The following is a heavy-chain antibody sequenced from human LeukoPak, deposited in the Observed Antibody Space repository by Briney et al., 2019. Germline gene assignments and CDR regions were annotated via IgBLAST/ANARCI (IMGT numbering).Heavy chain of an antibody. CDR3: ARTYYYDSSGYNWDAFDI. CDR1: GYRFPTYW. CDR2: IYAGDSDT. V-gene: IGHV5-51*01. Sequence: GESLKISCKGSGYRFPTYWIAWVRQMPGKGLEWMGIIYAGDSDTRYSPSFQGQVTISADKSISTAYLQWSSLKASDTAMYYCARTYYYDSSGYNWDAFDIWGQGTMVTVSS. J-gene: IGHJ3*02. D-gene: IGHD3-22*01.